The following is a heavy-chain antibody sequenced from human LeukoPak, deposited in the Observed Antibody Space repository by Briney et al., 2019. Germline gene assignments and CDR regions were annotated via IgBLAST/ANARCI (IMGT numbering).Heavy chain of an antibody. V-gene: IGHV3-23*01. J-gene: IGHJ5*02. CDR3: AKDPGTAGDILAGYNWFDP. Sequence: GGSLRLSCAASGFTFSSYAMSWVRQAPGKGLEWVSAISGSGGSTYYADSVKGRFTISRDNSKNTLYLQMNSLRAEDTAVYYCAKDPGTAGDILAGYNWFDPWGQETLVTVSS. D-gene: IGHD3-9*01. CDR2: ISGSGGST. CDR1: GFTFSSYA.